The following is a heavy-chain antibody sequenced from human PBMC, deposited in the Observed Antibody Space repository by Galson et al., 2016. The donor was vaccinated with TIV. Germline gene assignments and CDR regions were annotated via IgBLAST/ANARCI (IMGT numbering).Heavy chain of an antibody. V-gene: IGHV3-15*01. Sequence: SLRLSCAASGFTFSNAWMNWVRQAPGKGLEWVGRIKSNTDGGTTDYAASVKGRFTIPRDDSRSTLFLQMNGLKTEDTAVYYCSTPPYCGGDCWHYYYYAVDVWGQGTTVTVS. CDR1: GFTFSNAW. CDR2: IKSNTDGGTT. J-gene: IGHJ6*02. CDR3: STPPYCGGDCWHYYYYAVDV. D-gene: IGHD2-21*02.